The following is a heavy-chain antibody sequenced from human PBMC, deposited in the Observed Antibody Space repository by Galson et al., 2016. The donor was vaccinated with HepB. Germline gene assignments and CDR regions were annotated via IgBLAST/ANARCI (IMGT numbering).Heavy chain of an antibody. Sequence: SETLSLTCTVSGASISRYSWSWIRQPPGKGLQWIGYIYYSGSTNYNPSLKSRVTISVDTSKNHFSLKLSSVTAADTAVYYCARSPLGIFGVLKGWFDPWGQGTLVTVSS. CDR1: GASISRYS. D-gene: IGHD3-3*01. J-gene: IGHJ5*02. CDR2: IYYSGST. CDR3: ARSPLGIFGVLKGWFDP. V-gene: IGHV4-59*01.